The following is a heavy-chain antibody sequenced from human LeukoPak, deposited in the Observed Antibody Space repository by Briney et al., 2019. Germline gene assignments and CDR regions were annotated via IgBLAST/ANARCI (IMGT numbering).Heavy chain of an antibody. J-gene: IGHJ4*02. CDR3: ARLGSQYWSSTSCLDF. V-gene: IGHV4-34*01. CDR1: GGSFSGYY. D-gene: IGHD2-2*01. CDR2: INHSGST. Sequence: SETLSLTCAVYGGSFSGYYWSWIRQPPGKGLEWIGEINHSGSTNYNPSLKSRVTISVDTSKNQFSLKLSSVTAADTAVYYCARLGSQYWSSTSCLDFWGQGTLVTVSS.